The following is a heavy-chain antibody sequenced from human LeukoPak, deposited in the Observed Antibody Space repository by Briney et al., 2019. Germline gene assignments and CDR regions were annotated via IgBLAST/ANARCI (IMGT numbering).Heavy chain of an antibody. J-gene: IGHJ4*02. Sequence: SETLSLTCAVYGGSFSGYYWSWIRQPPGKGLEWIGEINHSGSTNYNPSLKSRVTISVDTSKNQFSLKLSSVTAADTAAYYCARSGYSGYLPHYWGQGTLVTVSS. V-gene: IGHV4-34*01. CDR2: INHSGST. CDR3: ARSGYSGYLPHY. D-gene: IGHD5-12*01. CDR1: GGSFSGYY.